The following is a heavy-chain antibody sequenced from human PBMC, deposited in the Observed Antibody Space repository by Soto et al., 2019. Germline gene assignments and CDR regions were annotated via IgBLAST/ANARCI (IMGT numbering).Heavy chain of an antibody. CDR2: FFIGGNT. CDR1: GGSISSSTYY. CDR3: ARGWLATKFDY. Sequence: SETLSLTCTVSGGSISSSTYYWGWMRQPPGKGLEWIASFFIGGNTYYNPSLKSRVTISVDTSKNQFSLQLNSVTPEDTAVYYCARGWLATKFDYWGQGTLVTVSS. D-gene: IGHD6-19*01. J-gene: IGHJ4*02. V-gene: IGHV4-39*01.